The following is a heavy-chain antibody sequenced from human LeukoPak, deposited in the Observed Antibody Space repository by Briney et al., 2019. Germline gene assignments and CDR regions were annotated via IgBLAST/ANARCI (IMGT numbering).Heavy chain of an antibody. CDR2: IRSKAYGGTT. CDR1: GFTFGVYA. J-gene: IGHJ4*02. V-gene: IGHV3-49*04. Sequence: GGSLRLSCTASGFTFGVYAMSWVRQAPGKGLEWVGFIRSKAYGGTTEYAASVKGRFTISRDDSKSIAYLQMNSLKTEDTAVYYCTRDAPPGYYDSSGYLYWGQGTLVTVSS. CDR3: TRDAPPGYYDSSGYLY. D-gene: IGHD3-22*01.